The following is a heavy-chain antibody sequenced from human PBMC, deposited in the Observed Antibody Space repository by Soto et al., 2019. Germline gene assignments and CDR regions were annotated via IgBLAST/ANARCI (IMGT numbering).Heavy chain of an antibody. CDR3: ARAEVRGVIPPSIDY. V-gene: IGHV1-3*01. J-gene: IGHJ4*02. CDR1: GYTFTSYA. CDR2: INAGNGNT. Sequence: QVQLVQSGAEVKKPGASVKVSCKASGYTFTSYAMHWVRRAPGQRLEGMGWINAGNGNTKYSQKFQGRVTITRDTSASTAYMELSSLRSEDTAVYYCARAEVRGVIPPSIDYWGQGTLVTVSS. D-gene: IGHD3-10*01.